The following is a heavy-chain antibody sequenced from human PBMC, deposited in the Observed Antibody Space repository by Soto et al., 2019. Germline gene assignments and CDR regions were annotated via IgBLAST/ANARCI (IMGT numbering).Heavy chain of an antibody. J-gene: IGHJ5*02. V-gene: IGHV4-34*01. CDR3: ARGGPHLKDIVVVVAATNWFDP. D-gene: IGHD2-15*01. CDR2: INHSGST. Sequence: QVQLQQWGAGLLKPSETLSLTCAVYGGSFSGYYWSWIRQPPGKGLEWIGEINHSGSTNYNPSLKSRVTISVDTFKTQFPLKLSSVTAAATAVYYCARGGPHLKDIVVVVAATNWFDPWGQGTLVTVSS. CDR1: GGSFSGYY.